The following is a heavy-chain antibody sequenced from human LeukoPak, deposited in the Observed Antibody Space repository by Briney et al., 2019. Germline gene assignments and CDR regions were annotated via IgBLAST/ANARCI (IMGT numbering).Heavy chain of an antibody. J-gene: IGHJ5*02. Sequence: ASVKVSCKASGGTFSSYAISWVRQAPGQGLEWMGGIIPIFGTANYAQKFRGRVTITADKSTSTAYMELSSLRSEDTAVYYCARVDGYSSGLTSHTHNWFDPWGQGTLVTVSS. D-gene: IGHD6-19*01. CDR1: GGTFSSYA. V-gene: IGHV1-69*06. CDR2: IIPIFGTA. CDR3: ARVDGYSSGLTSHTHNWFDP.